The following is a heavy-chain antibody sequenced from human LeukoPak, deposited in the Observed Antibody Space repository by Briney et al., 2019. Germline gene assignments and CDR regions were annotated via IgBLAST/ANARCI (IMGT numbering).Heavy chain of an antibody. CDR2: IFHSGST. D-gene: IGHD3-10*01. J-gene: IGHJ6*04. Sequence: SETLSLTCAVSGYSISSGYYWGWIRQPPGKGLEWIGSIFHSGSTYYNPSLKSRVNMSVDTSKNQISLKLSSVTAADTAVYYCARASGSYGSGSSSYYGMDVWGKGTTVTVSS. CDR3: ARASGSYGSGSSSYYGMDV. V-gene: IGHV4-38-2*01. CDR1: GYSISSGYY.